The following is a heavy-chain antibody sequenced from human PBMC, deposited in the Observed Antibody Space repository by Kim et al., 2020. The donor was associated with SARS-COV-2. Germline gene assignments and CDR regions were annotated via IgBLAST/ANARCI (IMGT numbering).Heavy chain of an antibody. D-gene: IGHD3-16*02. Sequence: SETLSLTCTVSGGSISSFIWWSWVRQPPGQGLEWSGGIYHSGSTSYNPSLKSRVTMSLDKSKNQFSLRLSSVTAADTAVYSCARVDARSLIFHLWGQGTL. CDR1: GGSISSFIW. V-gene: IGHV4-4*02. CDR3: ARVDARSLIFHL. CDR2: IYHSGST. J-gene: IGHJ5*02.